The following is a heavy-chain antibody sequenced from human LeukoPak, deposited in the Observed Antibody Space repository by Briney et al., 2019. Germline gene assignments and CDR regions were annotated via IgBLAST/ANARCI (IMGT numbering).Heavy chain of an antibody. J-gene: IGHJ4*02. Sequence: ASVKVSCKASGGTFSSYAISWVRQAPGQGLEWMGGIIPIFGTANCAQKFQGRVTITTDESTSTAYMELSSLRSEDTAVYYCARDGDFTSWHLWGQGTLVTVSS. CDR1: GGTFSSYA. D-gene: IGHD2-21*01. CDR3: ARDGDFTSWHL. V-gene: IGHV1-69*05. CDR2: IIPIFGTA.